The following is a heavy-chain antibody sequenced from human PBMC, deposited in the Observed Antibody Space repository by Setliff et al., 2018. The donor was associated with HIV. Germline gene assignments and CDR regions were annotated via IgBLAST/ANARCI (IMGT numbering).Heavy chain of an antibody. Sequence: SETLSLTCTVSGPSINIHYWNWIRQSPGKAFEWIGYIYSTGSTNYNPSLQRRVTISMVASRNQFSLTVTSVTAADTAVYYCAKGAGFYGDYTFDHWGQGRQVTVYS. CDR3: AKGAGFYGDYTFDH. J-gene: IGHJ4*02. V-gene: IGHV4-59*11. CDR1: GPSINIHY. D-gene: IGHD4-17*01. CDR2: IYSTGST.